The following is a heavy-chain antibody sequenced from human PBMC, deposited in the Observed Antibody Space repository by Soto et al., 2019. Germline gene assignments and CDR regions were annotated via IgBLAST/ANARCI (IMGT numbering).Heavy chain of an antibody. CDR3: VPHGMSVRGGVLSFDY. CDR2: ISGGSRT. J-gene: IGHJ4*02. V-gene: IGHV3-23*01. Sequence: PGGSLRLSCVASGLNLSSTVMNWVRQAPGKGLEWVSSISGGSRTFYADSVKGRFTISRDNSKNIVDLQMNSLGGEDTAEYYCVPHGMSVRGGVLSFDYRGQGTLVTVSS. D-gene: IGHD3-10*01. CDR1: GLNLSSTV.